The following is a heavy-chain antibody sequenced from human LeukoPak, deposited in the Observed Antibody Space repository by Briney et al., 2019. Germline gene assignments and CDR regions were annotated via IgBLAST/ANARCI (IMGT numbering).Heavy chain of an antibody. D-gene: IGHD3-22*01. CDR3: AKASAMIVVVSKHFDY. J-gene: IGHJ4*02. CDR2: ISGSGGST. Sequence: TGGSLRLSCVVSGFSFSDSYMTWIRQAPGKGLEWVSAISGSGGSTYYADSVKGRFTISRDNSKNTLYLQMNSLRAEDTAVYYCAKASAMIVVVSKHFDYWGQGTLVTVSS. CDR1: GFSFSDSY. V-gene: IGHV3-23*01.